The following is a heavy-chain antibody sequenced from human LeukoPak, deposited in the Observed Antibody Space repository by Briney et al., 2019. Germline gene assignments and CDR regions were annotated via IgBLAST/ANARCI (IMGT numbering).Heavy chain of an antibody. CDR2: INPSGGST. Sequence: ASVKVSCKASGYTFTGYYMHWVRQAPGQGLEWMGIINPSGGSTSYAQKFQGRVTMTRDMSTSTVYMELSSLRSEDTAVYYCAREYYYDSSGYYYPFDYWGQGTLVTVSS. D-gene: IGHD3-22*01. CDR1: GYTFTGYY. CDR3: AREYYYDSSGYYYPFDY. J-gene: IGHJ4*02. V-gene: IGHV1-46*01.